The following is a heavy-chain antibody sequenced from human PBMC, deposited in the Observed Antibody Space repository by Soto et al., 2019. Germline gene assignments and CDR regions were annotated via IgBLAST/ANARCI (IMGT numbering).Heavy chain of an antibody. CDR2: IIPILGIA. Sequence: ASVKVSCKASGGTFSSYTISWVRQAPGQGLEWMGRIIPILGIANYAQKFQGRVTITADKSTSTAYMELSSLRSEDTAVYYCARDFVSSGDAFDIWGQGTMVTVSS. J-gene: IGHJ3*02. CDR1: GGTFSSYT. D-gene: IGHD2-21*01. CDR3: ARDFVSSGDAFDI. V-gene: IGHV1-69*04.